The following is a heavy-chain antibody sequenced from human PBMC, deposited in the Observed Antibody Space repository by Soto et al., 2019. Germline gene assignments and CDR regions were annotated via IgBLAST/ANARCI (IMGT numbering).Heavy chain of an antibody. CDR3: AREFREGITIFWYPIDY. CDR2: IWYDGSNK. V-gene: IGHV3-33*08. Sequence: HPGGSLRLSCAASGFTFNHFGIHWVRQAPGKGLEWVAAIWYDGSNKYYAESVKGRFTISRDNSKNTLYLQMNSLRAEDTAVYYCAREFREGITIFWYPIDYWGQGTLVTVSS. J-gene: IGHJ4*02. D-gene: IGHD3-9*01. CDR1: GFTFNHFG.